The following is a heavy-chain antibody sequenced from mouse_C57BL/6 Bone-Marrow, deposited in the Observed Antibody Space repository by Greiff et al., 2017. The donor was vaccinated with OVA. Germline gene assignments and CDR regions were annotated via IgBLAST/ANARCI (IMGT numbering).Heavy chain of an antibody. Sequence: EVMLVESGGDLVKPGGSLKLSCAASGFTFSSYGMSWVRQTPDKRLEWVATISSGGSYTYYPDSVKGRFTISRDNAKNTLYLQMSSLKSEDTAMYYCARHEFITTVVAYEPYAMDYWGQGTSVTVSS. V-gene: IGHV5-6*01. CDR3: ARHEFITTVVAYEPYAMDY. J-gene: IGHJ4*01. CDR2: ISSGGSYT. CDR1: GFTFSSYG. D-gene: IGHD1-1*01.